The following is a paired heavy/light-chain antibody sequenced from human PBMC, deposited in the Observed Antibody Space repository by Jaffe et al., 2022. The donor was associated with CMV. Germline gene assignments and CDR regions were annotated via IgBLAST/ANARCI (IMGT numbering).Heavy chain of an antibody. CDR2: FSGTGGST. V-gene: IGHV3-23*01. CDR3: AKGSAVDI. J-gene: IGHJ3*02. Sequence: EVRLLESGGGMVQPGGSLRLSCAASGFSFSTYDMSWVRQAPGKGLEWVSTFSGTGGSTYYADSVKGRFTISRDNSKNTLYLQMDSLRAEDTAVYYCAKGSAVDICGQGTMVTVSS. CDR1: GFSFSTYD.
Light chain of an antibody. CDR2: MVF. V-gene: IGKV2-30*02. Sequence: DVVMTQSPLSLPVTLGQPASISCKSSQSLVHSGGNTYLNWFQQRPGQSPRRLIYMVFHRDSGVPDRFSGSGSGTDFTLKISRVEAEDVGVYYCMQATHWPRTFGQGTKVEI. J-gene: IGKJ1*01. CDR1: QSLVHSGGNTY. CDR3: MQATHWPRT.